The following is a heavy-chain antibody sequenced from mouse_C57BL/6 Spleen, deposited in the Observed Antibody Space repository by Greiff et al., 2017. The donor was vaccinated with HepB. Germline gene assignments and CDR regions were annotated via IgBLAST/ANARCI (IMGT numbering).Heavy chain of an antibody. J-gene: IGHJ1*03. CDR1: GFTFSDYG. CDR3: ARGDYGSRRGLWSFDV. CDR2: ISSGSSTI. V-gene: IGHV5-17*01. D-gene: IGHD1-1*01. Sequence: EVQRVESGGGLVKPGGSLKLSCAASGFTFSDYGMHWVRQAPEKGLEWVAYISSGSSTIYYADTVKGRFTISRDNAKNTLFLQMTSLRSEDTAMYYCARGDYGSRRGLWSFDVWGTGTTVTVSS.